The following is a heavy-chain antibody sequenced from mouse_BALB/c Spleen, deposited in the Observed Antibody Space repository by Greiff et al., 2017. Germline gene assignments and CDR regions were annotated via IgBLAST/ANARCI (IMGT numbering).Heavy chain of an antibody. CDR2: IDPENGDT. J-gene: IGHJ1*01. CDR3: NGIYYYGSSYRYFDV. CDR1: GFNIKDYY. D-gene: IGHD1-1*01. V-gene: IGHV14-4*02. Sequence: VQLKQSGAELVRSGASVKLSCTASGFNIKDYYMHWVKQRPEQGLEWIGWIDPENGDTEYAPKFQGKATMTADTSSNTAYLQLSSLTSEDTAVYYCNGIYYYGSSYRYFDVWGAGTTVTVSS.